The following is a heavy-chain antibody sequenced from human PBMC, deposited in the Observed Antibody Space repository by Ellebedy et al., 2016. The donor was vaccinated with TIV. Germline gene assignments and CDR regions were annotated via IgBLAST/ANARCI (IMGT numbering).Heavy chain of an antibody. D-gene: IGHD3-9*01. Sequence: GESLKISCSASGFTFSTYAMAWVRQAPGKAMEWVSAIVGSGTTTYYTDSVRDRFTVSRDNSKNTLYLQLNSVRDEDSAVYYCAKYVTGWKVDYWGVGTLVTVSS. J-gene: IGHJ4*02. CDR1: GFTFSTYA. V-gene: IGHV3-23*01. CDR3: AKYVTGWKVDY. CDR2: IVGSGTTT.